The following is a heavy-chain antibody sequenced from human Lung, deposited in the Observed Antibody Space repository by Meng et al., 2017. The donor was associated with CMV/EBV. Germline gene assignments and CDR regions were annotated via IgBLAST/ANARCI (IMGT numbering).Heavy chain of an antibody. J-gene: IGHJ4*02. V-gene: IGHV4-4*03. CDR1: GGSMSSTNW. CDR3: ARADKVRFDY. Sequence: VRLEALGPGPGNPPGTLSPPCAVSGGSMSSTNWWSGVRQPPGKGLEWIGEIYHSGSTNYNPSLKSRVSISVDKSKNQFSLKLSSVTAADTAVYHCARADKVRFDYWGQGTLVTVSS. CDR2: IYHSGST.